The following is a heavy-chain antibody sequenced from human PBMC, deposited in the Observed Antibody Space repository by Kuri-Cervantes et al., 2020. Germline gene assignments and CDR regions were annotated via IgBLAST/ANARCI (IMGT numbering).Heavy chain of an antibody. Sequence: SETLSLTCAVSGGSISSGGYPWSWIRQPPGKGLEWIGYIYHSGSTYYNPSLKSRVTISVDRSKNQFSLKLSSVTAADTAVYYCARANYDIWSGYSDGFDYWGQGTLVTVSS. CDR2: IYHSGST. CDR3: ARANYDIWSGYSDGFDY. J-gene: IGHJ4*02. CDR1: GGSISSGGYP. V-gene: IGHV4-30-2*01. D-gene: IGHD3-3*01.